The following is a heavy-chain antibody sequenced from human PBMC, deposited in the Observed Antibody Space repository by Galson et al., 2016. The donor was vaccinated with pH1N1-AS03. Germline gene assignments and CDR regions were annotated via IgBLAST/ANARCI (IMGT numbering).Heavy chain of an antibody. J-gene: IGHJ4*02. Sequence: SLRLSCAASGFTFSRYAMNWVRQVPGKGLEWVSFISGSGERTYYTDSVKGRFRISRDNSKNSLYLQMNNLRGEDTAIYYCATDPESLVGEEYFYNSDVYSDYWGQGTLVTVSS. V-gene: IGHV3-23*01. CDR2: ISGSGERT. CDR1: GFTFSRYA. CDR3: ATDPESLVGEEYFYNSDVYSDY. D-gene: IGHD2/OR15-2a*01.